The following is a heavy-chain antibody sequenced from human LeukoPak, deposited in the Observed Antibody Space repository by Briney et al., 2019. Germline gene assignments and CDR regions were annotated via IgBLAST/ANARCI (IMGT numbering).Heavy chain of an antibody. V-gene: IGHV3-23*01. CDR1: GFTSSSYA. Sequence: GGSLRLSCAASGFTSSSYAMSWVRQAPGKGLEWVPAISGSGGSTYYADSVKGRFTISRDNSKNTLYLQMNSLRAEDTAVYYCAKALEVPAATTLDYWGQGTLVTVSS. D-gene: IGHD2-2*01. J-gene: IGHJ4*02. CDR2: ISGSGGST. CDR3: AKALEVPAATTLDY.